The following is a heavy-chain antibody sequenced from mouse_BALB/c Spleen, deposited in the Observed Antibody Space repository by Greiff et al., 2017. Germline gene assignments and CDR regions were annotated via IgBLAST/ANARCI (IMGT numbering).Heavy chain of an antibody. CDR1: GYSITSDYA. CDR3: ARGGNYAWFAY. V-gene: IGHV3-2*02. D-gene: IGHD2-1*01. CDR2: ISYSGST. Sequence: EVMLVESGPGLVKPSQSLSLTCTVTGYSITSDYAWNWIRQFPGNKLEWMGYISYSGSTSYNPSLKSRISITRDTSKNQFFLQLNSVTTEDTATYYCARGGNYAWFAYWGQGTLVTVSA. J-gene: IGHJ3*01.